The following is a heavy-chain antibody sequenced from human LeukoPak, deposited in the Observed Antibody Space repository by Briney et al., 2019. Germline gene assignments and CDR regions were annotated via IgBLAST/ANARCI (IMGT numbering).Heavy chain of an antibody. CDR2: INPNSGGT. J-gene: IGHJ4*02. D-gene: IGHD3-10*01. V-gene: IGHV1-2*02. Sequence: ASVKVSCKASGYTFTGYYMHWVRQAPGQGLEWMGWINPNSGGTNYAQKFQGRVTMTRDTSISTAYMELSRLRSDDTAVYYCARGSATMVRGVIPDYWGQGTLVTVSS. CDR1: GYTFTGYY. CDR3: ARGSATMVRGVIPDY.